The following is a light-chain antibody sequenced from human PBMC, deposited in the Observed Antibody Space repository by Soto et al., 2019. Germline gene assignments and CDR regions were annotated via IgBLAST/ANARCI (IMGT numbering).Light chain of an antibody. Sequence: EVVLTQSPATLSVSPGERATLSCRASQTVSRSLAWYQQKPGQAPRLLIYGASTRATGIPARFSGSGSGTEFTLTISSLQSEDFAVYSCQQYNNWPLTFGGGTKVEIK. CDR1: QTVSRS. V-gene: IGKV3-15*01. CDR3: QQYNNWPLT. CDR2: GAS. J-gene: IGKJ4*01.